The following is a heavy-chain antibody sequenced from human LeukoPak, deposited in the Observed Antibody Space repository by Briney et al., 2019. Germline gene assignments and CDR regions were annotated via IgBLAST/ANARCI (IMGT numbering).Heavy chain of an antibody. J-gene: IGHJ4*02. V-gene: IGHV1-2*02. CDR1: GYTFTAYY. D-gene: IGHD6-6*01. CDR3: ARGGYSSSSASDY. CDR2: INPDSGGA. Sequence: ASVTVSCKASGYTFTAYYMHWVRQAPGQGLECMGWINPDSGGANYAQKFQGRVTMTRDTSISTAYMELSRLRSVDTAVYYCARGGYSSSSASDYWGQGTLVTVSS.